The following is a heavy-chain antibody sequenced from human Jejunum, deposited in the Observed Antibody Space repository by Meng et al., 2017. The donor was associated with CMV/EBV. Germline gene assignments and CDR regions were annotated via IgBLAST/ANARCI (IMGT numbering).Heavy chain of an antibody. CDR3: ASSYYETGDY. CDR2: INQDGSEK. J-gene: IGHJ4*02. V-gene: IGHV3-7*01. Sequence: EAHGFTFSIYWMTWVRQAQGKGLGWVANINQDGSEKNYVDSVKGRFTVSRDNARNSLYLQMNSLRAEDTSLYYCASSYYETGDYWGQGTLVTVSS. CDR1: GFTFSIYW. D-gene: IGHD3-22*01.